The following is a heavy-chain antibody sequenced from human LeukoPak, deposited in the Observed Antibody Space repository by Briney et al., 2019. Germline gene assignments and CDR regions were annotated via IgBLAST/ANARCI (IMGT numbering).Heavy chain of an antibody. CDR3: ARARYETRIWPKSRYDYYHYMDV. V-gene: IGHV1-3*03. Sequence: ASVKVPCKASGYTFTSYVIHWVRQAPGQRLEWMGWINAGNGNTKYSQEFQDRVTITRDTSASTVYMELSSLRSGDMAVYYCARARYETRIWPKSRYDYYHYMDVWGKGTTVTVSS. CDR1: GYTFTSYV. D-gene: IGHD2-15*01. CDR2: INAGNGNT. J-gene: IGHJ6*03.